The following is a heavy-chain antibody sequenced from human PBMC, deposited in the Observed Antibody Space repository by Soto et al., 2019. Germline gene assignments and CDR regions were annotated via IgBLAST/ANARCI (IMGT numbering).Heavy chain of an antibody. V-gene: IGHV3-23*01. D-gene: IGHD6-19*01. CDR2: ITGSGGVT. J-gene: IGHJ4*02. CDR1: GFTFSNYA. CDR3: AKEMIASTVADFFDY. Sequence: EVQLLESVGGLLQPGGSLRLSCTASGFTFSNYAMTWVRQAPGKGLEWVSTITGSGGVTYYADYVKGRFTISRDNTKNTLYLQIPNLMADDTAVYYCAKEMIASTVADFFDYWGQGTLVTVSS.